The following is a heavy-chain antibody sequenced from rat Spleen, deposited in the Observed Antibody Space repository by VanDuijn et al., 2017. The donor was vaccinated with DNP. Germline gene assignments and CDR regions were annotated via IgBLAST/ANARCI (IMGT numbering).Heavy chain of an antibody. D-gene: IGHD1-12*02. Sequence: QVQLKESGPGLVQPSQTLSLTCTVSGFSLTSYGVRWVRQPPGEGLEWVGTIWSGGSTDYNSALESRLSISRDTSKSQVLLKMNSVQTEDTAMYFCARWDYDGWFAYWGQGTLVTVSS. J-gene: IGHJ3*01. V-gene: IGHV2-16*01. CDR3: ARWDYDGWFAY. CDR1: GFSLTSYG. CDR2: IWSGGST.